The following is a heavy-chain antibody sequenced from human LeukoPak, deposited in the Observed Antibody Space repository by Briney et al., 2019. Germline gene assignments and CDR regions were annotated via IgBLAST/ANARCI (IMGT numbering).Heavy chain of an antibody. V-gene: IGHV3-7*01. CDR3: GRDMDV. CDR1: GFTFNNYW. CDR2: IKQDGSEK. J-gene: IGHJ6*02. Sequence: GGSLRLSCAASGFTFNNYWMSWVRQAPGKGLEWVANIKQDGSEKHYVDSVKGRFTISRDNAKSSLYLQMNSLRAEDTALYYCGRDMDVWGQGTTVTGSS.